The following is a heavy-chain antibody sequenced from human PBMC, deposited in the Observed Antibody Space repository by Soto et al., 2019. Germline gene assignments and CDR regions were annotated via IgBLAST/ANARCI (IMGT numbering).Heavy chain of an antibody. Sequence: SETLSLTCTVSGGSISSYYWSWIRQPPGKGLEWIGYIYYSGSTNYNPSLKSRVTISVDTSKNQFSLKLSSVTAADTAVYYCARVSLFRGSSNTFDYWGQGTLVTVSS. CDR3: ARVSLFRGSSNTFDY. CDR2: IYYSGST. V-gene: IGHV4-59*01. J-gene: IGHJ4*02. D-gene: IGHD6-6*01. CDR1: GGSISSYY.